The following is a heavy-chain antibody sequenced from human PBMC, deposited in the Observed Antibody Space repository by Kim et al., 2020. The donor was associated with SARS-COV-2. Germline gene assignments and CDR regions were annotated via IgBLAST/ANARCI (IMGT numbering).Heavy chain of an antibody. CDR2: ISGSGGST. CDR1: GFTFSSYA. CDR3: AKFSRDYGSGRTINYYGMDV. D-gene: IGHD3-10*01. J-gene: IGHJ6*02. V-gene: IGHV3-23*01. Sequence: GGSLRLSCAASGFTFSSYAMSWVRQAPGKGLEWVSAISGSGGSTYYADSVKGRFTISRDNSKNTLYLQMNSLRAEDTAVYYCAKFSRDYGSGRTINYYGMDVWGQGTTVTVSS.